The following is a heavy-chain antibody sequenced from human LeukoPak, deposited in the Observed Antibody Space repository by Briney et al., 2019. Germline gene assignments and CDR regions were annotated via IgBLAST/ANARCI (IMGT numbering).Heavy chain of an antibody. CDR2: ISYDGSNK. J-gene: IGHJ3*02. Sequence: GGSLRLSCAASGFAFSSYAMHWVRQAPGKGLEWVAVISYDGSNKYYADSVKGRFTISRDNSKNTLYLQMNSLRAEDTAVYYCARDTSYGLFYSSSQTDAFDIWGQGTMVTVS. CDR1: GFAFSSYA. D-gene: IGHD6-6*01. V-gene: IGHV3-30-3*01. CDR3: ARDTSYGLFYSSSQTDAFDI.